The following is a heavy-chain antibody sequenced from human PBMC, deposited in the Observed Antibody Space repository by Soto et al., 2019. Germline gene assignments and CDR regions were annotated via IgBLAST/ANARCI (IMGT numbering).Heavy chain of an antibody. CDR1: GGTFSSYA. D-gene: IGHD3-10*01. Sequence: SVKVSCKASGGTFSSYAISWVRQAPGQGLEWMGGIIPIFGTANYAQKFQGRVTITADESTSTAYMELSSLRSEDTAVYYCARGGAWHGYFDYWGQGTLVTRLL. CDR3: ARGGAWHGYFDY. V-gene: IGHV1-69*13. J-gene: IGHJ4*02. CDR2: IIPIFGTA.